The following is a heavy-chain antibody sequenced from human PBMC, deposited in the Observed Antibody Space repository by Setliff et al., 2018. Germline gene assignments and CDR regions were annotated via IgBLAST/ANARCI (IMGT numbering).Heavy chain of an antibody. Sequence: VASVKVSCKASRGTFSSYGITWVRQAPGQGLEWMGGIIPIFGTTDYAQKFQGRVTITTDESTSTAYMELSSLTSDDTAVYYCAREGVDTRSSTDYRYYMDVWGKGTTVTVSS. CDR1: RGTFSSYG. CDR3: AREGVDTRSSTDYRYYMDV. CDR2: IIPIFGTT. J-gene: IGHJ6*03. V-gene: IGHV1-69*05. D-gene: IGHD5-18*01.